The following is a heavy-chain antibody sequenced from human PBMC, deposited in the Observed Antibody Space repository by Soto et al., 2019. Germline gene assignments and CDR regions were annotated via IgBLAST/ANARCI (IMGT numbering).Heavy chain of an antibody. CDR1: GGSISSGGYY. D-gene: IGHD6-19*01. CDR2: IYYSGST. J-gene: IGHJ4*02. CDR3: ARDNLGAASGWFYFDY. V-gene: IGHV4-31*03. Sequence: QVQLQESGPGLVKPSQTLSLTCTVSGGSISSGGYYWSWIRQHPGKGLEWIGYIYYSGSTYYDPSRKSRVTISVDTSKNQFSLKLSSVTDADTAVYYCARDNLGAASGWFYFDYWGQGTLVTVSS.